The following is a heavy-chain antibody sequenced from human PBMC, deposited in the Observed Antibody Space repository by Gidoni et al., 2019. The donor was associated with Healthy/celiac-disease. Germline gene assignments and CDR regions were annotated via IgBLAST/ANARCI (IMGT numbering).Heavy chain of an antibody. CDR1: SGVG. V-gene: IGHV2-5*02. CDR2: IYWDDDK. J-gene: IGHJ5*02. D-gene: IGHD3-10*01. CDR3: AHYREVQGASWFDP. Sequence: SGVGVGWIRQPPGKALEWLALIYWDDDKRYSPSLKSRLTITKDTSKNQVVLTMTNMDPVDTATYYCAHYREVQGASWFDPWGQGTLVTVSS.